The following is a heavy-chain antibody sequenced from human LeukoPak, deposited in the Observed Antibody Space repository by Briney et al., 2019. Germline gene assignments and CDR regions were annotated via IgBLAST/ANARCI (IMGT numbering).Heavy chain of an antibody. J-gene: IGHJ4*02. CDR1: GYMITSHG. V-gene: IGHV1-18*01. Sequence: ASVKVSCKSSGYMITSHGIHWLRQAPGQGLEWMGWISAQNGNTNYMQQFLGRVTMTRDTSASTVYMELRSLKSDDTAVYYCARESIGGYGFDYWGQGTPVTVAS. CDR2: ISAQNGNT. D-gene: IGHD6-25*01. CDR3: ARESIGGYGFDY.